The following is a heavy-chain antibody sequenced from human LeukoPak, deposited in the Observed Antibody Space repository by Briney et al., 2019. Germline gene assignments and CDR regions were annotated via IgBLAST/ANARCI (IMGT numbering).Heavy chain of an antibody. Sequence: SETLSLTCTVSGGSISSNSYYWGWIRQSPGKGLEWIGSIYHSGSTNYNPSLKSRVTISVDKSKNQFSLKLSSVTAADTAVYYCASWGTGLWFGVSYYDYYMDVWGKGTTVTVSS. CDR1: GGSISSNSYY. D-gene: IGHD3-10*01. V-gene: IGHV4-39*07. CDR2: IYHSGST. CDR3: ASWGTGLWFGVSYYDYYMDV. J-gene: IGHJ6*03.